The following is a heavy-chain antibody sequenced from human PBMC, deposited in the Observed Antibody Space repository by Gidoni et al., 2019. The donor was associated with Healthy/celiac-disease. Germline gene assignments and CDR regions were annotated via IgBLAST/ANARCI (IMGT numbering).Heavy chain of an antibody. CDR3: ARAQPMIVVVPAFDY. J-gene: IGHJ4*02. CDR1: GFTVSSNY. Sequence: EVQLVESGGGLIQPGGSLRLSCAASGFTVSSNYMSWVRQAPGKGLEWVSVIYSGGSTYYADSVKGRFTISRDNSKNTLYLQMNSLRAEDTAVYYCARAQPMIVVVPAFDYWGQGTLVTVSS. CDR2: IYSGGST. V-gene: IGHV3-53*01. D-gene: IGHD2-2*01.